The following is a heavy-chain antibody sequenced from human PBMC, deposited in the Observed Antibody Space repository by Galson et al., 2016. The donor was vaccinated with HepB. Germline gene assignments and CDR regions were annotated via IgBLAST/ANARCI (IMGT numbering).Heavy chain of an antibody. CDR1: GFTFSDHY. Sequence: SLRLSCAASGFTFSDHYMSWVRQAPGKGLEWVGDSKYYPDSVKGRFTISRDNSKNTLYLQMNSLRPVDTAVYYCARCVDTSMAPFDYWGQGTLLTVSS. CDR3: ARCVDTSMAPFDY. CDR2: SK. D-gene: IGHD5-18*01. J-gene: IGHJ4*01. V-gene: IGHV3-30*03.